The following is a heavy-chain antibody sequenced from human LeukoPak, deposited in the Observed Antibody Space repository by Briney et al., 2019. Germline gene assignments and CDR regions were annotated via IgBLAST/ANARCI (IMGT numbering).Heavy chain of an antibody. CDR2: IIPIFGTA. D-gene: IGHD5-18*01. CDR3: TRAVSVGDTAIVL. CDR1: GGTFSSYA. Sequence: SVKVSCKASGGTFSSYAISWVRQAPGQGLEWMGRIIPIFGTANYAQKFQGRVTITTDESTSTAYMELSSLRSEDTAVYNSTRAVSVGDTAIVLWGQGTMVTVSS. J-gene: IGHJ4*02. V-gene: IGHV1-69*05.